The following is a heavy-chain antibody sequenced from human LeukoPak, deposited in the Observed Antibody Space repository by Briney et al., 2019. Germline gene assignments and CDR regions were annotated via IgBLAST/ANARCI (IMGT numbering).Heavy chain of an antibody. CDR2: MNPNSGNT. D-gene: IGHD3-10*01. CDR1: GYTFISYD. Sequence: ASVKVSCKASGYTFISYDINWVRQATGQGLEWMGWMNPNSGNTGYAQKFQGRVTMTRNTSISTAYMELSSLRSEDTAVYYCARGYPPVLLWFGELSGTDAFDIWGQGTMVTVSS. J-gene: IGHJ3*02. CDR3: ARGYPPVLLWFGELSGTDAFDI. V-gene: IGHV1-8*01.